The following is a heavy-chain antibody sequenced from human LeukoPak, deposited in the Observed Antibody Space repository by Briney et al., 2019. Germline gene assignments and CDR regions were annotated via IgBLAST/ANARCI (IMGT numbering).Heavy chain of an antibody. J-gene: IGHJ3*02. CDR1: GFTFTSSA. CDR2: IVVGSGNT. D-gene: IGHD3-3*01. V-gene: IGHV1-58*02. Sequence: GTSVKVSCKASGFTFTSSAMQWVRQARGQRLEWIGWIVVGSGNTNYAQKFQERVTITRDMSTSTAYMELNSLRAEDTAVYYCASPPQYYDFPRGAFDIWGQGTMVTVSS. CDR3: ASPPQYYDFPRGAFDI.